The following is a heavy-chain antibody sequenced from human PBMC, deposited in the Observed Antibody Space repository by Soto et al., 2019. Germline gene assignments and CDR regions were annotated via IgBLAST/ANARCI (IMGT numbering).Heavy chain of an antibody. V-gene: IGHV2-5*01. Sequence: SGPTLVNPTQTLTLTCTFSGFSLSTSGVGVGWIRRPPGKALECLALIYWNDDKRYSPSLKSRLTITKDTSKNQVVLTMTNMDPVDTATYYCALTEYYYDSSGYVYDYWGQGTLVTVSS. CDR2: IYWNDDK. J-gene: IGHJ4*02. CDR3: ALTEYYYDSSGYVYDY. CDR1: GFSLSTSGVG. D-gene: IGHD3-22*01.